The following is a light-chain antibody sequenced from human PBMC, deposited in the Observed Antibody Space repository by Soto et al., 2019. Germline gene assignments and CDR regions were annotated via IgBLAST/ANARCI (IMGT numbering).Light chain of an antibody. V-gene: IGKV1-5*03. J-gene: IGKJ2*01. Sequence: DIQMTQSPSTLSASVGDRVTITCRASQSIDIWLAWYQQRPGKAPKVLIYEASRLLSGVPSRFSGSGTGTEFTLTLTSLQPDDSATYYCQQDKTYSRETFGQGTKVEIK. CDR2: EAS. CDR3: QQDKTYSRET. CDR1: QSIDIW.